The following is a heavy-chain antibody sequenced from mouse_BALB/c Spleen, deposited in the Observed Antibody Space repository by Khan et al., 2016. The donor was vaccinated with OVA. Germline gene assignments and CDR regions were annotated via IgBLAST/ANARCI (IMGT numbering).Heavy chain of an antibody. D-gene: IGHD2-10*02. CDR2: ISSGSSTI. V-gene: IGHV5-17*02. J-gene: IGHJ4*01. Sequence: EVQLLETGGGLVQPGGSRKLSCAASGFTFSSFGMHWVRQAPEKGLEWVAYISSGSSTIYYADTVKGRCTISRDNPKNTLFLQMTSLRSVDTAMYYCARSLAPMDYWGQGTSVTVSS. CDR1: GFTFSSFG. CDR3: ARSLAPMDY.